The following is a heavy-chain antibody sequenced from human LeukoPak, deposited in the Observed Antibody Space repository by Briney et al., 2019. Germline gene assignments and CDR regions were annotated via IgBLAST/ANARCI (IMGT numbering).Heavy chain of an antibody. CDR2: IYYSGST. J-gene: IGHJ4*02. V-gene: IGHV4-39*07. D-gene: IGHD5-18*01. CDR3: ALSDTAMIKGGFDY. CDR1: GGSISSSSYY. Sequence: SETLSLTCTVSGGSISSSSYYWGCIRQPPGKGLEWIGSIYYSGSTYYNPSLKSRVTISLDTSKNQFSLRLTSVTAADTAVYYCALSDTAMIKGGFDYWGQGTLVTVSA.